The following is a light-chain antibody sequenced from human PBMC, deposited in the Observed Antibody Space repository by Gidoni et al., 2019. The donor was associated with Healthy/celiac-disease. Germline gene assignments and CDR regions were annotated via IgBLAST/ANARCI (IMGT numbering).Light chain of an antibody. J-gene: IGLJ3*02. CDR2: SNN. Sequence: PGQRVTISCSGSSSNIGSNTVNWYQQLPGTAPKLLIHSNNQRPSGVPDRFSGSKSGTSASLAISGLQSEDEADYYCAAWDDSLNGRWVFGGGTKLTVL. CDR3: AAWDDSLNGRWV. CDR1: SSNIGSNT. V-gene: IGLV1-44*01.